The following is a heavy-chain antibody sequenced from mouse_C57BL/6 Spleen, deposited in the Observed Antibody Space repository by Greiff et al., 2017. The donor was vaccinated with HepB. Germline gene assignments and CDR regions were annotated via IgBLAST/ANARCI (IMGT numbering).Heavy chain of an antibody. CDR2: IDPNSGGT. Sequence: QVQLQQSGAELVKPGASVKLSCKASGYTFTSYWMHWVKQRPGRGLEWIGRIDPNSGGTKYNEKFKSKATLTVDKPSSTAYMQLSSLTSEDSAVYYCARSLSTMVTRGFAYWGQGTLVTVSA. CDR1: GYTFTSYW. D-gene: IGHD2-2*01. J-gene: IGHJ3*01. CDR3: ARSLSTMVTRGFAY. V-gene: IGHV1-72*01.